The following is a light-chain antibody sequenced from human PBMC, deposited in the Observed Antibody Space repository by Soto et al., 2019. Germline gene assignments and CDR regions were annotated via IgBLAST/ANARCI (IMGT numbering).Light chain of an antibody. CDR3: SSYTSTNTLI. CDR1: SSDVGSYNY. V-gene: IGLV2-14*01. J-gene: IGLJ2*01. Sequence: QSALTQPASVSGSPGQSITISCTGTSSDVGSYNYVSWYQQNPGKAPKLIIHDVSNRPSGVSNRFSGSKSGNTASLTISGLHAEDEANYYCSSYTSTNTLIFGGGTKVTVL. CDR2: DVS.